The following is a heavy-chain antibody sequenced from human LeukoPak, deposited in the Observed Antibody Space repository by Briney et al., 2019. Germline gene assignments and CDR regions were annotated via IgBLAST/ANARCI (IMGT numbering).Heavy chain of an antibody. D-gene: IGHD3-22*01. CDR2: IIPIFGTA. V-gene: IGHV1-69*05. CDR1: GGTFSSYA. Sequence: SVKVSCKASGGTFSSYAISWVRQAPGQGLEWMGRIIPIFGTANYAQKFQGRVTITTDESTSTAYMELSSLRSEDTAVYYCARAAVYDSSGYYRRGPFDYWGQGTLVTVSS. J-gene: IGHJ4*02. CDR3: ARAAVYDSSGYYRRGPFDY.